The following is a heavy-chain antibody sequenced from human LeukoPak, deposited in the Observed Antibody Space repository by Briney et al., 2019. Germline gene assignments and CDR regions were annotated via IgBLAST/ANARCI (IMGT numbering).Heavy chain of an antibody. CDR2: IRYEGSNK. CDR1: GFTFRSYD. CDR3: AKEIGRVRGDRGYYFDY. V-gene: IGHV3-30*02. J-gene: IGHJ4*02. D-gene: IGHD3-10*01. Sequence: GRTLRLPCAVSGFTFRSYDVHWVPQPPTKGLEGVAFIRYEGSNKYYADSVKGRFTITRDNSKNTLYLQMNSLRAEDTAVYYCAKEIGRVRGDRGYYFDYWGQGTLVTVSS.